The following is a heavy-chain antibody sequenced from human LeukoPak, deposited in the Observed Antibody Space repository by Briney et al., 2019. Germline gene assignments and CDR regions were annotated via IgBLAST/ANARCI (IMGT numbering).Heavy chain of an antibody. D-gene: IGHD2-15*01. J-gene: IGHJ4*02. CDR3: ARSEGYYYYFDY. Sequence: GGSLRLSCAASGFTFSSYAMHWVRQAPGKGLEWVAVISYDGSNKYYADSVKGRFTISRDNSKNTLYLQMNSLRAEDTAVYYCARSEGYYYYFDYWGQGTLVTVSS. V-gene: IGHV3-30-3*01. CDR1: GFTFSSYA. CDR2: ISYDGSNK.